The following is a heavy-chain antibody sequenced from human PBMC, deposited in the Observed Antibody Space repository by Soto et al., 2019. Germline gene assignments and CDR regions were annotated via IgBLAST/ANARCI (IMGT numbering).Heavy chain of an antibody. D-gene: IGHD6-13*01. J-gene: IGHJ4*02. Sequence: PSETLSLTCTVSGGSISSSSYYWGWIRQPPGKGLEWIGSIYYSGSTYYNPSLKSRVTISVDTSKNQFSLKLSSVTAADTAVYYCARHKAATNPFDYWGQGTLVTVSS. CDR3: ARHKAATNPFDY. CDR1: GGSISSSSYY. CDR2: IYYSGST. V-gene: IGHV4-39*01.